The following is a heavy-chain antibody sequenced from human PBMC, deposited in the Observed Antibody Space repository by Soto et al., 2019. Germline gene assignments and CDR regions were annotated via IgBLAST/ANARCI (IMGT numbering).Heavy chain of an antibody. Sequence: GESLKISCKGSGYTFTNYWIGWVRQMPGKGLEWMGIIYPGDSDAKYNPSFQGQVTISADKSITTTYLQWSSLKASDTAIYYCAASIFYYGMDVWGQGTTVTVSS. CDR2: IYPGDSDA. V-gene: IGHV5-51*01. J-gene: IGHJ6*02. CDR3: AASIFYYGMDV. CDR1: GYTFTNYW.